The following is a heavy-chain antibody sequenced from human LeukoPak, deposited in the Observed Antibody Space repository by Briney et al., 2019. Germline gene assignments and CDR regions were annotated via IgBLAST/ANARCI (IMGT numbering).Heavy chain of an antibody. D-gene: IGHD1-14*01. Sequence: PGGSLRLSCAASGFTFSDYYMSWIRQAPGKGLEWTSCISSSGSNIYYADSLKGRFTISRDNAKNSLYLQMNSLRAEDTAVYYCARIGNLLSIEYWYFDLWGRGTLLTVSS. CDR3: ARIGNLLSIEYWYFDL. CDR2: ISSSGSNI. V-gene: IGHV3-11*01. CDR1: GFTFSDYY. J-gene: IGHJ2*01.